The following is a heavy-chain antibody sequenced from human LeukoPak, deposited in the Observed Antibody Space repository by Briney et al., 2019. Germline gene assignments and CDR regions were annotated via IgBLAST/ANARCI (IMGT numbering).Heavy chain of an antibody. Sequence: GGSLRLSCAASGFTFSSYSMHWVRQAPGKGLEWVALIWYDGSNKYYADSVKGRFTISRDNSKNTLYLQMNSLRAEDTAVYYCAKAPMVRGVKGYFDYWGQGTLVTVSS. CDR1: GFTFSSYS. CDR2: IWYDGSNK. D-gene: IGHD3-10*01. V-gene: IGHV3-30*02. CDR3: AKAPMVRGVKGYFDY. J-gene: IGHJ4*02.